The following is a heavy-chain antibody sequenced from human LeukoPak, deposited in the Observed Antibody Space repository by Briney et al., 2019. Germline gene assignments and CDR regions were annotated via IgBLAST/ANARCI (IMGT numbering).Heavy chain of an antibody. J-gene: IGHJ5*02. Sequence: GGSLRLSCAASGFTFSSSAMSWVRQAPGKGLEWVAAISDTGRLSYCADSVNGRFTISRGNSKNTLYLQMNSLRAEDTAVYYCAKAEYDFWSQNWFDPWGQGTLVTVSS. CDR2: ISDTGRLS. D-gene: IGHD3-3*01. CDR3: AKAEYDFWSQNWFDP. V-gene: IGHV3-23*01. CDR1: GFTFSSSA.